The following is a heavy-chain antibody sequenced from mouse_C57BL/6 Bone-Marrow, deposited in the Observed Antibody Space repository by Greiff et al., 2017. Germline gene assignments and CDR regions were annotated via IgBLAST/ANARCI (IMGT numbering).Heavy chain of an antibody. Sequence: VKLMESGAELVKPGASVKLSCTASGYTFTEYTIHWVKQRSGQGLEWIGWFYPGSGSIKYTAKFKDKATLTADKSSSTVYMELSRLTSEDSAVYFCARHEDRSLLSAMDYWGQGTSVTVSS. D-gene: IGHD1-1*01. J-gene: IGHJ4*01. V-gene: IGHV1-62-2*01. CDR2: FYPGSGSI. CDR3: ARHEDRSLLSAMDY. CDR1: GYTFTEYT.